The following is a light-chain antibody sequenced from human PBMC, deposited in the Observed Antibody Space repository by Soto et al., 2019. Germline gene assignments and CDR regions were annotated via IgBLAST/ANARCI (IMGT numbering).Light chain of an antibody. J-gene: IGKJ1*01. CDR2: ATS. Sequence: DIEMTQSPASLSASTGDTVTITCRASQSISSYLNWYQQKPGKAPKLLIYATSSFQSGVPSRFSGSGSGTDFTLTISSLQPEDFATYYCQQSYSSPWTFGQGTKVDIK. CDR3: QQSYSSPWT. CDR1: QSISSY. V-gene: IGKV1-39*01.